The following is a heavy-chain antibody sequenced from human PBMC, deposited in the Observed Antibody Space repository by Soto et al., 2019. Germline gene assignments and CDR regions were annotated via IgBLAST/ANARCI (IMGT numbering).Heavy chain of an antibody. V-gene: IGHV3-33*01. D-gene: IGHD3-3*01. CDR3: ARGKNFWSGYYSPPLQEYYFDY. Sequence: GGSLSLSCAASGFTFSSYGMHWVRQAPGKGLEWVAVIWYDGSNKYYADSVKGRFTISRDNSKNTLYLQMNSLRAEDTAVYYCARGKNFWSGYYSPPLQEYYFDYWGQGTLVTVSS. J-gene: IGHJ4*02. CDR1: GFTFSSYG. CDR2: IWYDGSNK.